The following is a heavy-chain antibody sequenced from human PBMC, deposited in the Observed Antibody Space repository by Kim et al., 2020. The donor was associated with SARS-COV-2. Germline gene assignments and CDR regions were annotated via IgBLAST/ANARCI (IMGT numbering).Heavy chain of an antibody. CDR3: ARDQSDYFDY. CDR2: IA. V-gene: IGHV1-69*04. J-gene: IGHJ4*02. Sequence: IANYAQKFQGRVTITADKSTSTAYMELSSLRSEDTAVYYCARDQSDYFDYWGQGTLVTVSS.